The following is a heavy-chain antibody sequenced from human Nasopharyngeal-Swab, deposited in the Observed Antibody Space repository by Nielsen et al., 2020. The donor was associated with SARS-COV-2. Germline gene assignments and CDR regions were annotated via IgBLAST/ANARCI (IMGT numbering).Heavy chain of an antibody. CDR2: ISGSGGST. J-gene: IGHJ4*02. V-gene: IGHV3-23*01. CDR3: AKEAGLLWFGELSR. CDR1: GFTFSSHA. Sequence: GESLKISCAASGFTFSSHAMTWVRQAPGKGLEWVSAISGSGGSTYYADSVKGRFTISRDNSKNTLYLQMNSLRAEDTAVYYCAKEAGLLWFGELSRWGQGTLVTVSS. D-gene: IGHD3-10*01.